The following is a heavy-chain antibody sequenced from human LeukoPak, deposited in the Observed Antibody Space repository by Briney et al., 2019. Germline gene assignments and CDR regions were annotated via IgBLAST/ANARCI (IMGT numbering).Heavy chain of an antibody. CDR2: ICTSSSYK. D-gene: IGHD2-2*01. Sequence: GGSLRLSCAASGFTFSSYSMNWVRQPPGKGLEWVSPICTSSSYKYYPDSVKGRSTFSSDNAKNSPFLQMNSQSAEDTAVYYCARDAECSSTSCQPYLNYYHGMDVWGQGTTVTVSS. CDR1: GFTFSSYS. J-gene: IGHJ6*02. CDR3: ARDAECSSTSCQPYLNYYHGMDV. V-gene: IGHV3-21*01.